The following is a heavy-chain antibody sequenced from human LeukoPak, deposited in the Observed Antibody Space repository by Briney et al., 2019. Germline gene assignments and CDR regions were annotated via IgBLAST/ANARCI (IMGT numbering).Heavy chain of an antibody. CDR2: IYYSGST. Sequence: SETLSLTCTVSGGSISSSSYYWGWIRQPPGKGLEWIGSIYYSGSTYYNPSLKSRVTISVDTSKNQFSLKLSSVTAADTAVYYCAGSRLVIPDYWGQGTLVTVSS. CDR1: GGSISSSSYY. CDR3: AGSRLVIPDY. V-gene: IGHV4-39*01. J-gene: IGHJ4*02. D-gene: IGHD3-9*01.